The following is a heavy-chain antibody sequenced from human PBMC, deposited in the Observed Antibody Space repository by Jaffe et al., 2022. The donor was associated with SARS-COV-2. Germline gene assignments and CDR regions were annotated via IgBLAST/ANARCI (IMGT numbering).Heavy chain of an antibody. V-gene: IGHV3-48*03. D-gene: IGHD2-15*01. CDR2: ISSSGSTI. CDR1: GFTFSSYE. Sequence: EVQLVESGGGLVQPGGSLRLSCAASGFTFSSYEMNWVRQAPGKGLEWVSYISSSGSTIYYADSVKGRFTISRDNAKNSLYLQMNSLRAEDTAVYYCARDRAFGVAPPYYYYYGMDVWGQGTTVTVSS. J-gene: IGHJ6*02. CDR3: ARDRAFGVAPPYYYYYGMDV.